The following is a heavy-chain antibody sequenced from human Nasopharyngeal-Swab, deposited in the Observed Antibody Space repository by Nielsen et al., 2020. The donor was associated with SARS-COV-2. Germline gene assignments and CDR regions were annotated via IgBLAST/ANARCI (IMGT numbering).Heavy chain of an antibody. CDR2: ISGSGGTI. D-gene: IGHD7-27*01. J-gene: IGHJ4*02. CDR3: ARDRANWDFDY. V-gene: IGHV3-11*04. CDR1: GFTFSDYC. Sequence: GGSLRLSCAASGFTFSDYCMSWIRQAPGKGLEYISYISGSGGTIYYGDSMKGRFTISRDNAKNSLYLQMNSLRAEDTAVYYCARDRANWDFDYWGQGTLVTVSS.